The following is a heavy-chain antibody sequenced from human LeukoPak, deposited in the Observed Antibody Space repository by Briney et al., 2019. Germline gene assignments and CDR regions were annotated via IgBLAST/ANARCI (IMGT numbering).Heavy chain of an antibody. CDR2: IYYSGIT. Sequence: SETLSLTCTVPGGSISSSSDYCGWIRQPPGKGLEWIGSIYYSGITHDNASLKSRVTISVATSKNQFSLKLSSVTAADTAVYYCAREGYYGSGYPFDYWRQGTLVTVSS. CDR1: GGSISSSSDY. D-gene: IGHD3-10*01. CDR3: AREGYYGSGYPFDY. J-gene: IGHJ4*02. V-gene: IGHV4-39*07.